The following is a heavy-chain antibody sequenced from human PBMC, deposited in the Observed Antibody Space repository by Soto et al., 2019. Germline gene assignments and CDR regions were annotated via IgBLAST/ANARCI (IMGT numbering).Heavy chain of an antibody. CDR1: GFTFISYS. Sequence: GSLRLSCAASGFTFISYSMNCFLQSRVKGLEWVSSISSSSSYIYYADSVKGRFTISRDNAKNSLYLQMNSLRAEDTAVYYCARDGGIAARRGWFDPWGQGTLVTVSS. J-gene: IGHJ5*02. CDR3: ARDGGIAARRGWFDP. CDR2: ISSSSSYI. D-gene: IGHD6-6*01. V-gene: IGHV3-21*01.